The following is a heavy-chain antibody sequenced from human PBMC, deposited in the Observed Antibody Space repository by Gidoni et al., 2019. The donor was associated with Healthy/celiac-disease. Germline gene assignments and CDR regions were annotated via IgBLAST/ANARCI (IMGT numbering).Heavy chain of an antibody. Sequence: QVQLVQSGAEVTKPGSSVKGSCKASGGTFSSYAISWVRQAPGQGLEWMGGIIPIFGTANYAQKFQGRVTITADKSTSTAYMELSSLRSEDTAVYYCARDLSSGGGGSVDYWGQGTLVTVSS. J-gene: IGHJ4*02. CDR2: IIPIFGTA. CDR1: GGTFSSYA. D-gene: IGHD2-15*01. V-gene: IGHV1-69*06. CDR3: ARDLSSGGGGSVDY.